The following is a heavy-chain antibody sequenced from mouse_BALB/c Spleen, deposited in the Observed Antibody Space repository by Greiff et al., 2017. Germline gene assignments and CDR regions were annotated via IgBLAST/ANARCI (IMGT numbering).Heavy chain of an antibody. V-gene: IGHV5-4*02. Sequence: EVKLMESGGGLVKPGGSLKLSCAASGFTFSDYYMYWVRQTPEKRLEWVATISDGGSYTYYPDSVKGRFTISRDNAKNNLYLQMSSLKAEDTAMYYSATRLRRDYYAMDYWGQGTSVTVSS. CDR1: GFTFSDYY. CDR3: ATRLRRDYYAMDY. J-gene: IGHJ4*01. D-gene: IGHD2-4*01. CDR2: ISDGGSYT.